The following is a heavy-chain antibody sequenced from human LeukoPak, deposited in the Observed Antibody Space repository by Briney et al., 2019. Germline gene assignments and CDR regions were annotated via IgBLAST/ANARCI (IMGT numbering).Heavy chain of an antibody. V-gene: IGHV3-30-3*01. Sequence: PGRSLRLSCAASGFTFSSYAMHWVRQAPGKGLEWVAVISYDGSNKYYADSVKGRFTISRDNSKNTLYVQMNSLRAEDTAVYYCARLTSPAASDFWGRGTLVTVSS. D-gene: IGHD2-2*01. J-gene: IGHJ4*02. CDR1: GFTFSSYA. CDR2: ISYDGSNK. CDR3: ARLTSPAASDF.